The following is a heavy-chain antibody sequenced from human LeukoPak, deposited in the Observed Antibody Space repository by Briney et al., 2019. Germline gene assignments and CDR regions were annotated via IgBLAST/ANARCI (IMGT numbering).Heavy chain of an antibody. V-gene: IGHV4-59*01. J-gene: IGHJ6*02. CDR1: GGSINSYY. CDR2: IYYSGST. D-gene: IGHD3-3*01. CDR3: ARANYDFWSGYYYYYYGMDV. Sequence: SETLSLTCTVSGGSINSYYWSWIRQPPGKGLEWIGYIYYSGSTNYNPSLKSRVTISVDTSKNQFSLKLSSVTAADTAVYYCARANYDFWSGYYYYYYGMDVWGQGTTVTVSS.